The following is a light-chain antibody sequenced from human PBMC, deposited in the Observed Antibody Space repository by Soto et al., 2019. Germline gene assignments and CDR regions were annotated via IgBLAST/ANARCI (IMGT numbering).Light chain of an antibody. V-gene: IGKV3-15*01. CDR1: QSVSSN. CDR3: QQYNNWLT. Sequence: EIVMTQSPATLSVSPGERATLSCRASQSVSSNLAWYPQKPGQAPRLLIFGASTRATGIPARFSGSGSGTEFTLTVSSLQSEDFALYYCQQYNNWLTFGGGTKVEIK. CDR2: GAS. J-gene: IGKJ4*01.